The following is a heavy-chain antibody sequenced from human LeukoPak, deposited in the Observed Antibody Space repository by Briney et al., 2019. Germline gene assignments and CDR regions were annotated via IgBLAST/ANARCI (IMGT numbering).Heavy chain of an antibody. J-gene: IGHJ5*02. CDR2: IYYSGST. Sequence: SETLSLTCTVSGGSISSGDYYWSWIRQPPGKGLEWIGYIYYSGSTYCNPSLKSRVTISVDTSKNQFSLKLSSVTAADTAVYYCARAGYYGSGSYGDFDPWGQGTLVTVSS. CDR1: GGSISSGDYY. D-gene: IGHD3-10*01. V-gene: IGHV4-30-4*01. CDR3: ARAGYYGSGSYGDFDP.